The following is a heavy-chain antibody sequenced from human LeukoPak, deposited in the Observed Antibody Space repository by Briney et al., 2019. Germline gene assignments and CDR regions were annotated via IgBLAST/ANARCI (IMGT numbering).Heavy chain of an antibody. V-gene: IGHV3-21*04. D-gene: IGHD2/OR15-2a*01. CDR1: GFTFRDYT. Sequence: GGSLRLSCVASGFTFRDYTMHGVAQAPGKAWDWVSAINIVNNYIYYTDSVKGRLTISTDNSKNTLYLQMNSLRAEDTAVYYCAKVGSLDFYPPNWFDPWGQGTLVTVSS. CDR3: AKVGSLDFYPPNWFDP. CDR2: INIVNNYI. J-gene: IGHJ5*02.